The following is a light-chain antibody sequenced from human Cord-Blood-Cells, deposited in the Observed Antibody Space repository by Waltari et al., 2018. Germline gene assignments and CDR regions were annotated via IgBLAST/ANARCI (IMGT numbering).Light chain of an antibody. Sequence: QSALTQPASVSGSPGQSITISCTGTSGDVGGYNYVSWYQQHPGKAPKLMIFCVINRPPGVSYSFSCPKSGNNASLTILGLQAEDEADYYCSSYTSSSPPYVFGTGTKFTVL. V-gene: IGLV2-14*03. CDR2: CVI. J-gene: IGLJ1*01. CDR1: SGDVGGYNY. CDR3: SSYTSSSPPYV.